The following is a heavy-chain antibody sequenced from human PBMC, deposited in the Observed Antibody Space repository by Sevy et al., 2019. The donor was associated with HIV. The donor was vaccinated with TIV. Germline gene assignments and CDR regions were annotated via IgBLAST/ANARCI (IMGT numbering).Heavy chain of an antibody. D-gene: IGHD1-26*01. V-gene: IGHV4-38-2*01. CDR1: GYSISSGYF. CDR3: ATESGSLYNFDS. CDR2: MHHSGKS. Sequence: SETLSLTCAVSGYSISSGYFWGWVRQPPGKGLEWIGSMHHSGKSSFNPSLKSRVTISVDTSKNDFSLKLTSGTAADTAVYFWATESGSLYNFDSWGHGTLVTVSS. J-gene: IGHJ4*01.